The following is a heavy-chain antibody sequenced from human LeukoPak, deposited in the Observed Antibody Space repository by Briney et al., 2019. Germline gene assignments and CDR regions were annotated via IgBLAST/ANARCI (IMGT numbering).Heavy chain of an antibody. CDR2: INHSGST. V-gene: IGHV4-34*01. CDR3: ARGTHSRYYYYYYGMDV. J-gene: IGHJ6*02. D-gene: IGHD3-16*02. CDR1: GGSFSGYY. Sequence: SETLSLTCAVYGGSFSGYYWSWIRQPPGKGLEWIGEINHSGSTNYNPSLKSRVTIPVDTSKNQFSLKLSSVTAADTAVYYCARGTHSRYYYYYYGMDVWGQGTTVTVSS.